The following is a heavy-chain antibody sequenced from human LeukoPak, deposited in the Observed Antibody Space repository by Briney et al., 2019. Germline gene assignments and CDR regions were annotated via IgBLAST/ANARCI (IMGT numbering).Heavy chain of an antibody. Sequence: TGGSLRLSCAASGFIVSSNYMSWVRQAPGKGLEWVSILYSGGNTYYADSVKGRFIISRDNSNNTLYLQMNSLRTEDTAVYYCARVGITLFGVVILWGQGTLVTVSS. CDR3: ARVGITLFGVVIL. J-gene: IGHJ4*02. CDR1: GFIVSSNY. D-gene: IGHD3-3*01. CDR2: LYSGGNT. V-gene: IGHV3-53*01.